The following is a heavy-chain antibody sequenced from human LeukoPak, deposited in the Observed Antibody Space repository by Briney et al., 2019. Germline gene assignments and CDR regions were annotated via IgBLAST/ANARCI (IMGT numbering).Heavy chain of an antibody. CDR3: ARVVTVTTGYYYYYMDV. CDR1: GWSISSYY. CDR2: IYYSGSA. Sequence: SETLYLTCAVSGWSISSYYWSWIRQPPGKGLEWIGYIYYSGSANYNPSLKSRVTISVDPSKSQFSLKLSSVTAADTAVYYCARVVTVTTGYYYYYMDVWGKGTTVAVSS. J-gene: IGHJ6*03. V-gene: IGHV4-59*01. D-gene: IGHD4-11*01.